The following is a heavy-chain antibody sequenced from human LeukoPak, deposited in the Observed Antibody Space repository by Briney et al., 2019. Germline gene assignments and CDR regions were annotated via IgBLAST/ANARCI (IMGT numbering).Heavy chain of an antibody. CDR3: ARAGTPSGWYGDAFGI. V-gene: IGHV1-2*02. Sequence: ASVKVSCTASGYTFTGYYMHWVRQAPGQGLEWMGWINPNSGGTNYAQKFQGRVTMTRDTSISTAYMELSRLRSDDTAVYYCARAGTPSGWYGDAFGIWGQGTMVTVSS. CDR2: INPNSGGT. CDR1: GYTFTGYY. D-gene: IGHD6-19*01. J-gene: IGHJ3*02.